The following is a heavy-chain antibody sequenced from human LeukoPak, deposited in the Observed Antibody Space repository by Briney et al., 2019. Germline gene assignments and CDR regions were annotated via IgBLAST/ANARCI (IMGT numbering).Heavy chain of an antibody. CDR1: GFTFGDHS. Sequence: GGALRLSCTASGFTFGDHSVSWVRQAPGKGGEGGGFIRCKAYSRTADYAASVKRRFTISRDHSKSVAYLQMDSLKTEDTAVYYCTREIRYFDWFQAVYWGQGTLVTVSS. D-gene: IGHD3-9*01. J-gene: IGHJ4*02. V-gene: IGHV3-49*04. CDR3: TREIRYFDWFQAVY. CDR2: IRCKAYSRTA.